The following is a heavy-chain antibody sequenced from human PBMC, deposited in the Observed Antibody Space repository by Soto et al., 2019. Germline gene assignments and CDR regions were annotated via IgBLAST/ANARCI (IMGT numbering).Heavy chain of an antibody. CDR2: IYYSGST. CDR1: GGSISSYY. CDR3: AREVGWFGEPVGFDN. J-gene: IGHJ3*02. D-gene: IGHD3-10*01. Sequence: SETLSLTRTVSGGSISSYYWSWIRQPPGKGLEWIGYIYYSGSTNYNPSLKSRVTISVDASKNQFSLKLSSVTAADTAVYYCAREVGWFGEPVGFDNWGQGTRVTVSS. V-gene: IGHV4-59*01.